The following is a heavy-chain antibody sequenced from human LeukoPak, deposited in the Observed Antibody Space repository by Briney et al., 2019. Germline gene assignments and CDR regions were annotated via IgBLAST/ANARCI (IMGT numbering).Heavy chain of an antibody. Sequence: KSGGSLRLSCAASGFTFRSYSMKWVSQAPGKGLEWVSSISSSSSHISYADSVKGRFTISRDNAKNILYLQMNSLRAEDTAVYYCARYSDTGYSSSWYSTPFDYWGQGTLVTVSS. V-gene: IGHV3-21*06. J-gene: IGHJ4*02. CDR3: ARYSDTGYSSSWYSTPFDY. CDR2: ISSSSSHI. D-gene: IGHD6-13*01. CDR1: GFTFRSYS.